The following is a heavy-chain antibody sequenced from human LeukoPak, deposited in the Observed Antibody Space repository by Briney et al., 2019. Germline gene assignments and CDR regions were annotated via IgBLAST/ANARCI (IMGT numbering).Heavy chain of an antibody. J-gene: IGHJ6*02. CDR3: ATHQPANYYYGMDV. D-gene: IGHD2-2*01. CDR1: GFTFSSYA. V-gene: IGHV3-23*01. Sequence: GGSLRLSCAVSGFTFSSYAMSWVRQAPGKGLEWVSSISSSGDSTYYADSVKGRFTISRDNSNNTMYLQMNRLRAEDTAVYYCATHQPANYYYGMDVWGQGTTVTVSS. CDR2: ISSSGDST.